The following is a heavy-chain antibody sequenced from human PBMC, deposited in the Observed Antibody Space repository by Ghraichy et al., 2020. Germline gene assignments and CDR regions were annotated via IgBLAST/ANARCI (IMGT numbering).Heavy chain of an antibody. CDR3: AKDRDSNWYYFDY. CDR1: GFTFGDYA. J-gene: IGHJ4*02. Sequence: GESLNISCEGSGFTFGDYAMSWVRQASGKGLEWVSAISGSANSAYYADSVKGRFTISRDNTKHTLYLQMNSLRAEDTAIYYCAKDRDSNWYYFDYWGQGTLVTVSS. D-gene: IGHD6-13*01. CDR2: ISGSANSA. V-gene: IGHV3-23*01.